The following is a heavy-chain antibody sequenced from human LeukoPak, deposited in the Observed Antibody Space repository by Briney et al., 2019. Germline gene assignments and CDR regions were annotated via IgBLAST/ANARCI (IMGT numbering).Heavy chain of an antibody. CDR1: GFTFRNYA. Sequence: GGSLRHSCAASGFTFRNYAMHWVRQAPGKGLEWVAVISYDGANKHYADSVKGRFTISRDNSKNTLYMQMNSLRAEDTAVYYCARGVRIAVAGNIDYWGQGTLVTVSS. V-gene: IGHV3-30*04. J-gene: IGHJ4*02. CDR3: ARGVRIAVAGNIDY. CDR2: ISYDGANK. D-gene: IGHD6-19*01.